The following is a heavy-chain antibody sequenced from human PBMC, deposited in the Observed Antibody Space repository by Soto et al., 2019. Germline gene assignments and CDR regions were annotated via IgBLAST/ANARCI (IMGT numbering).Heavy chain of an antibody. V-gene: IGHV4-59*12. Sequence: SETLSLTCTVSGGSIGGYYWSWIRQAPGKGLEWIGYIYYTGRTKYNPSLKTRVTMSADTTKNQVSLRLTSVTAVDTAVYYCARVRERLQYFDWFYHFDSWGQGTLVTVSS. CDR1: GGSIGGYY. CDR2: IYYTGRT. D-gene: IGHD3-9*01. J-gene: IGHJ4*02. CDR3: ARVRERLQYFDWFYHFDS.